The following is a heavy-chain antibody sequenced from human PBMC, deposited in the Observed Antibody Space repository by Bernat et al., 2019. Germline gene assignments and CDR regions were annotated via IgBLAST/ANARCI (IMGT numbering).Heavy chain of an antibody. CDR3: AANYDFWSGYPNDFDY. V-gene: IGHV3-11*04. CDR2: ISSSSSTI. Sequence: QVQLVESGGGLVKPGGSLRLSCAASGFTFSDYYMSWIRQAPGKGLDWVSYISSSSSTIYYADSVKGRFTISRDNAKNSLYLQMNSLRDEDTAVYYCAANYDFWSGYPNDFDYWGQGTLVTVSS. D-gene: IGHD3-3*01. J-gene: IGHJ4*02. CDR1: GFTFSDYY.